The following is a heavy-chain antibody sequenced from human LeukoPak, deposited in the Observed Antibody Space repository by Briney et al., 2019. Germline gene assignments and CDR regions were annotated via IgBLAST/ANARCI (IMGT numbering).Heavy chain of an antibody. Sequence: GGSLRLSCAASGFTFSSYAMSWVRQAPGKGLEWVSTISGSGGSTYYADSVKGRFTISRDTSKSTVSLQMNSLRAEDTAVYYCARGAAGYVGASSFDYWGQGTLVTVSS. D-gene: IGHD1-26*01. CDR3: ARGAAGYVGASSFDY. V-gene: IGHV3-23*01. J-gene: IGHJ4*02. CDR1: GFTFSSYA. CDR2: ISGSGGST.